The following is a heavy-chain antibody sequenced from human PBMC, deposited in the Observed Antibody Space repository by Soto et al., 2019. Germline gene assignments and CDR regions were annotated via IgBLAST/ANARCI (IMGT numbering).Heavy chain of an antibody. Sequence: ASVKVSCKASGYTFSTYGITWVRQAPGQGLEWMGWIRVHNGYRTYAQNFQGRVTMTTDKSTKTAYMEVRSLRYDDTAIYYCARVIRFLEWSDYWGQGTLVTVSS. CDR2: IRVHNGYR. J-gene: IGHJ4*02. CDR1: GYTFSTYG. CDR3: ARVIRFLEWSDY. D-gene: IGHD3-3*01. V-gene: IGHV1-18*01.